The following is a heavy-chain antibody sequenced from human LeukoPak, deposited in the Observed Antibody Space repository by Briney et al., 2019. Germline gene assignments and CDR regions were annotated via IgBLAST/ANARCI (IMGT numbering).Heavy chain of an antibody. CDR2: IYYSGST. CDR3: ARGPNLAVAGKVDP. D-gene: IGHD6-19*01. CDR1: GGSISSSSYY. J-gene: IGHJ5*02. V-gene: IGHV4-39*07. Sequence: SETLSLTCTVSGGSISSSSYYWGWIRQPPGKGLEWIGSIYYSGSTNYNPSLKSRVTISVDTSKNQFSLKLSSVTAADTAVYYCARGPNLAVAGKVDPWGQGTLVTVSS.